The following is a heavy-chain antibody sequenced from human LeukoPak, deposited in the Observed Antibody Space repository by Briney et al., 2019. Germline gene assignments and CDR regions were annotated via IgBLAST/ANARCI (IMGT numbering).Heavy chain of an antibody. D-gene: IGHD6-6*01. CDR2: INHSGST. J-gene: IGHJ4*02. Sequence: PSETLSLTCAVYGGSFCGYYCSWLHQPPGKGLEWIGEINHSGSTNYNPSLKSRVTISVDTSKNQFSLKLSSVTAADTAVYYCARGCSSSSRAPLRYWGQGTLVTVSS. CDR1: GGSFCGYY. V-gene: IGHV4-34*01. CDR3: ARGCSSSSRAPLRY.